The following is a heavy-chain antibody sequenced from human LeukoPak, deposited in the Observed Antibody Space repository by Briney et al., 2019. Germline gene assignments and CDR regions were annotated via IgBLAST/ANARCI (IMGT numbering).Heavy chain of an antibody. CDR2: IYYSGST. J-gene: IGHJ5*02. V-gene: IGHV4-59*01. CDR3: AAHNERSSGYSYGTLIFKNWFDP. D-gene: IGHD5-18*01. Sequence: PETLSLTCTVSGGSISSYYWSWIRQPPGKGLEWIGYIYYSGSTNYNPSLKTLVPISVDTSKNQLSLKLRSVTAADTAVYYCAAHNERSSGYSYGTLIFKNWFDPWGQGTLVTVSS. CDR1: GGSISSYY.